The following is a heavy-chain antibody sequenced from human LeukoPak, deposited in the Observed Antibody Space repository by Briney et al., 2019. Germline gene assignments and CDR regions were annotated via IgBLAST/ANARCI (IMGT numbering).Heavy chain of an antibody. Sequence: PGGSLRLSCAASGFTFSSYEMNWVRQAPGKGLEWVSYISSSGSTINYADSVKGRFTISRDNAKNSLYLQMNSLRAEDTAVYYCARDMTTVTTRALDYWGQGTLVTVFS. J-gene: IGHJ4*02. CDR2: ISSSGSTI. D-gene: IGHD4-11*01. CDR1: GFTFSSYE. V-gene: IGHV3-48*03. CDR3: ARDMTTVTTRALDY.